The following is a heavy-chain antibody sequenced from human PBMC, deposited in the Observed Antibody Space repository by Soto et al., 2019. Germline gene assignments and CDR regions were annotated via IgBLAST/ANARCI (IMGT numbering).Heavy chain of an antibody. CDR1: GFTFSSYA. J-gene: IGHJ5*01. Sequence: EVQLLESGGGLVQPGGSLRLSCAASGFTFSSYAMSWVRQAPGKGLEWVSAISGSGGSTFYADSVKGRFTISRDTSKNTLFLQMNGLRAEDTAVYYCAKDRGRGYDWFDSWDQGTLVTVYS. CDR2: ISGSGGST. CDR3: AKDRGRGYDWFDS. D-gene: IGHD5-12*01. V-gene: IGHV3-23*01.